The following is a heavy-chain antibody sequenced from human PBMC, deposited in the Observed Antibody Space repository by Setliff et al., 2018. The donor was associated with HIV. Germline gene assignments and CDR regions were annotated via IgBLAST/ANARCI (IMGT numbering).Heavy chain of an antibody. J-gene: IGHJ6*03. D-gene: IGHD6-19*01. V-gene: IGHV1-3*01. CDR2: INAGNGNT. CDR3: GRGESTAVAPVPHYYYMDF. CDR1: GYNFMYFC. Sequence: ASVKVSCKASGYNFMYFCIHWVRQAPGQGPEWMGWINAGNGNTKYSRDFQGRVTFSRDTSATTAYLELNSLTSQDTAVYYCGRGESTAVAPVPHYYYMDFWGEGTTVTVSS.